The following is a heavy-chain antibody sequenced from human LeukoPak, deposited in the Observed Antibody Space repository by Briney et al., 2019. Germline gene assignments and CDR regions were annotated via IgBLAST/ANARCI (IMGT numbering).Heavy chain of an antibody. V-gene: IGHV1-46*01. D-gene: IGHD5-18*01. CDR1: GYIFTSYY. Sequence: ASVKVSCKASGYIFTSYYIHWVRQAPGQGLEWMGIINPSGGSTSYARKFQGRVTMTRDTSTSTVYMELSSLRSEDTAVYYCARGYSYGLDAFDIWGQGTMVTVSS. J-gene: IGHJ3*02. CDR2: INPSGGST. CDR3: ARGYSYGLDAFDI.